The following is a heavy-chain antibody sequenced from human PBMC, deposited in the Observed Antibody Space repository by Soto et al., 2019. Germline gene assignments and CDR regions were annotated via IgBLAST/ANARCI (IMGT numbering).Heavy chain of an antibody. D-gene: IGHD5-12*01. CDR1: GYSFSTYW. Sequence: PGESLKISCKASGYSFSTYWIAWVRQRPGKGLDWMGIIYPGDSGTRYSPSFQGQVTISVDSSIDTAYLEWTTLRASDSAMYYCARHSLATQPGDYWGQGTRVTVSS. V-gene: IGHV5-51*01. J-gene: IGHJ4*02. CDR2: IYPGDSGT. CDR3: ARHSLATQPGDY.